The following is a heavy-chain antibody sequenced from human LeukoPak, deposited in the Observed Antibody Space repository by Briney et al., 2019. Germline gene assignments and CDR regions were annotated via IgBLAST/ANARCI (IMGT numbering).Heavy chain of an antibody. CDR3: ARVGSGSYLPDY. D-gene: IGHD1-26*01. CDR1: GYTFTSYD. V-gene: IGHV1-8*01. J-gene: IGHJ4*02. Sequence: ASVKVSCKASGYTFTSYDINWVRQTTGQGLEWMGWMNPNSGNTGYAQKFQGRVTMTRNTSISTAYMELSSLRSEDTAVYYCARVGSGSYLPDYWGQGTLVTVSS. CDR2: MNPNSGNT.